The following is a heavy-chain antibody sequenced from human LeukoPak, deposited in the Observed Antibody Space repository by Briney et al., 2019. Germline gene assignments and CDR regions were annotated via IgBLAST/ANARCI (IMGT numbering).Heavy chain of an antibody. J-gene: IGHJ4*02. Sequence: SETLSLTCTVSGGSINSGDYYWSWIRQPPGKGLEWIGYIYYSGSTYYNPSLKSRVTISVDTSKNQFSLKLSSVTAADTAVYYCARRSGYSYGYGYWGQGTLVTVSS. D-gene: IGHD5-18*01. CDR2: IYYSGST. V-gene: IGHV4-30-4*01. CDR1: GGSINSGDYY. CDR3: ARRSGYSYGYGY.